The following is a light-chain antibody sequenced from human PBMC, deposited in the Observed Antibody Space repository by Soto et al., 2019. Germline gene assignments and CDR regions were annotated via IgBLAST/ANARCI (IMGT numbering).Light chain of an antibody. Sequence: DIQMTQSPSTLSASVGDRVTITCRASQSISTWLAWYQQKPGKAPKILIYEASSFQSGVPPRFSGTGSGTKFSLSITNLQPDDFATYYCQQYNSYPYTFGQGTKLEI. V-gene: IGKV1-5*03. CDR3: QQYNSYPYT. J-gene: IGKJ2*01. CDR1: QSISTW. CDR2: EAS.